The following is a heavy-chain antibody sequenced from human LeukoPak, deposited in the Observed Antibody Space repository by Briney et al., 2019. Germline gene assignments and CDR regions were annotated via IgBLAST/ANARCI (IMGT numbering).Heavy chain of an antibody. V-gene: IGHV4-59*01. CDR2: IYYSGST. J-gene: IGHJ3*02. CDR1: GGSISSYY. D-gene: IGHD3-3*01. CDR3: ARGRARDFWSGYVSI. Sequence: SETLSLTCTVSGGSISSYYWSWIRQPPGKGLEWIGYIYYSGSTNYNPSLKSRVTISVDTSKNQFSLKLSSVTAADTAVYYCARGRARDFWSGYVSIWGQGTMVTVSS.